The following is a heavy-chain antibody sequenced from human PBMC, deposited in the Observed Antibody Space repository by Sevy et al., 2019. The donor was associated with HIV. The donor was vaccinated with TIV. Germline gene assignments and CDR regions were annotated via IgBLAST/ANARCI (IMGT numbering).Heavy chain of an antibody. CDR3: ARDHYDSLWGSYWYYFDY. D-gene: IGHD3-16*01. J-gene: IGHJ4*02. CDR1: GFAVSSNY. CDR2: IYAGGST. V-gene: IGHV3-53*01. Sequence: GGSLRLSCAASGFAVSSNYMSWVRQAPGKGLEWVSVIYAGGSTYYADSVKGRFTISRDNSKNTVYLQMNSLRAEDTAVYCCARDHYDSLWGSYWYYFDYWGQGTLVTVSS.